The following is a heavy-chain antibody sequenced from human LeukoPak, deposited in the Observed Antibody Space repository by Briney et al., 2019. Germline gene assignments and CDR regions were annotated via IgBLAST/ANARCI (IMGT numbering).Heavy chain of an antibody. Sequence: GGSLRLSCAASGFTFSNAWMSWVRQAPGKGLEWVGRIKSKTDGGTTDYAAPVKGRFTISRDDSKNTLYLQVNSLRAEDTAVYYCAKGLLGYCTNGVCPFDYWGQGTLVTVSS. CDR2: IKSKTDGGTT. CDR1: GFTFSNAW. V-gene: IGHV3-15*01. J-gene: IGHJ4*02. CDR3: AKGLLGYCTNGVCPFDY. D-gene: IGHD2-8*01.